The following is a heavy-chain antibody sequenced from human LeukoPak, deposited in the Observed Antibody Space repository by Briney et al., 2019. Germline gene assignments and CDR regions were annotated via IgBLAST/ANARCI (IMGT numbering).Heavy chain of an antibody. V-gene: IGHV4-59*01. Sequence: KPSETLSLTCTVSGGSISSYYWSWIRQPPGKGLEWIGYIYYSGSTNYNPSLKSRVTISVDTSKNQFPLKLSSVTAADTAVYYCARNSPYDSSGYFLDYWGQGTLVTVSS. D-gene: IGHD3-22*01. CDR2: IYYSGST. CDR3: ARNSPYDSSGYFLDY. J-gene: IGHJ4*02. CDR1: GGSISSYY.